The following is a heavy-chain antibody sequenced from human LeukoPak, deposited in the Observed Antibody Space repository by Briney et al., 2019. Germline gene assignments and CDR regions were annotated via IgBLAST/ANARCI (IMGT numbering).Heavy chain of an antibody. D-gene: IGHD6-13*01. CDR1: GFTVSGNY. J-gene: IGHJ4*02. CDR3: AKAYSSSWYDDGWYYFDY. Sequence: PGGSLRLSCAASGFTVSGNYMSWVRQAPGKGPDWVSVISSGGYTFYADSVKGRFTFSIDNSKNTVFLQINSLRAEDTAVYYCAKAYSSSWYDDGWYYFDYWGQGTLVTVSS. CDR2: ISSGGYT. V-gene: IGHV3-53*01.